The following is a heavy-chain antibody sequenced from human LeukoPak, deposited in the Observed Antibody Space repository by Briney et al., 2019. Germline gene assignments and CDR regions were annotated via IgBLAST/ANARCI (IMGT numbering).Heavy chain of an antibody. CDR3: ARSPKIYSSGWYGY. Sequence: ASVKVSCKASGYTFTGYYMHWVRQAPGQGLEWMGWINPNSGGTNYAQKFQGRVTITADESTSTAYMELSSLRPEDTAVYYCARSPKIYSSGWYGYWGQGTLVTVSS. D-gene: IGHD6-19*01. CDR2: INPNSGGT. CDR1: GYTFTGYY. J-gene: IGHJ4*02. V-gene: IGHV1-2*02.